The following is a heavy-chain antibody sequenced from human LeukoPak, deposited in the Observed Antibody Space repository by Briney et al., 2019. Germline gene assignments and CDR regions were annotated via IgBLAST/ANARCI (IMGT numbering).Heavy chain of an antibody. J-gene: IGHJ4*02. CDR2: IRYDGSNK. D-gene: IGHD6-13*01. V-gene: IGHV3-30*02. CDR3: AKGILVYSSSWYDPGFDY. CDR1: GFTFSSYG. Sequence: PGGSLRLSCAASGFTFSSYGMHWVRQAPGKGLEWVAFIRYDGSNKYYADSVKGRYTISRDNSKNTLYLQMNSLRAEDTAVYYCAKGILVYSSSWYDPGFDYWGQGTLVTVSS.